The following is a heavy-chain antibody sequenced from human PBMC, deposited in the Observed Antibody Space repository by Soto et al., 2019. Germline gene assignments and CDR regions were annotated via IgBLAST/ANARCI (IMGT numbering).Heavy chain of an antibody. V-gene: IGHV3-23*01. CDR1: GFTFSSYA. CDR2: ISGSGGST. D-gene: IGHD6-13*01. Sequence: PGGSLSLSCAASGFTFSSYAMSWVRQAPGKGLEWVSAISGSGGSTYYADSVKGRFTISRDNSKNTLYLQMNSLRAEDTAVYYCAKLNVRIAAAGPDFDYWGQGTLVTVSS. J-gene: IGHJ4*02. CDR3: AKLNVRIAAAGPDFDY.